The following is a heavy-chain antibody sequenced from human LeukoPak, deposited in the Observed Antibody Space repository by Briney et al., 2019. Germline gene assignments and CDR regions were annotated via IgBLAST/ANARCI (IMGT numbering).Heavy chain of an antibody. V-gene: IGHV4-59*01. J-gene: IGHJ4*02. D-gene: IGHD6-13*01. CDR3: ARSRGYFDY. Sequence: TSETLSLTCTVSGGSISSYYWSWIRQPPAKGLEWIGYIYYSGSTNYNPSLKSRVTISVDTSKNQFSLKLSSVTAADTALYYCARSRGYFDYWGQGTLVTVSS. CDR1: GGSISSYY. CDR2: IYYSGST.